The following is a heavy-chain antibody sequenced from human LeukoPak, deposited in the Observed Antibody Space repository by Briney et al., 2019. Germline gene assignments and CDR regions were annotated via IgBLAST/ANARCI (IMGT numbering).Heavy chain of an antibody. CDR3: YGDYVDYFDY. D-gene: IGHD4-17*01. CDR2: ISSNGGST. CDR1: GFTFSSYA. Sequence: PGGSLRLSYSASGFTFSSYAMHWVRQAPGKGLEYVSAISSNGGSTYYADSVKGRFTISRDNSKNTLYLQMSSLRAEDTAVYYCYGDYVDYFDYWGQGTLVTVSS. V-gene: IGHV3-64D*06. J-gene: IGHJ4*02.